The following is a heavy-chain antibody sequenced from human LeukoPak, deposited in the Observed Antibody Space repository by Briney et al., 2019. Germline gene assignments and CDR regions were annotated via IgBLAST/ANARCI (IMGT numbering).Heavy chain of an antibody. J-gene: IGHJ4*02. V-gene: IGHV1-46*01. CDR3: ARERYCSGGTCYNLGMGFDY. Sequence: GASVKVSCKASGYTFTNYYIHWVRQAPGQGLEWMGIINPSDSSTSYAQKFQGRVTTTRDMSTSTVYMGLSSLRSEDTAVYYCARERYCSGGTCYNLGMGFDYWGQGTLVTVSS. D-gene: IGHD2-15*01. CDR2: INPSDSST. CDR1: GYTFTNYY.